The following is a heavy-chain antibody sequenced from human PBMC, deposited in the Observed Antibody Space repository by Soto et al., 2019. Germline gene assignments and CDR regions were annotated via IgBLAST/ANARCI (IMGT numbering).Heavy chain of an antibody. D-gene: IGHD1-7*01. V-gene: IGHV3-11*01. CDR3: ARNNCIYGMGWNYGMDV. CDR2: ISSSGSTI. J-gene: IGHJ6*02. Sequence: QVQLVESGGGLVKPGGSLRLSCAASGFTFSDYYMSWIRQAPGKGLEWVSYISSSGSTIYHADSVKGRITTSRDNAKNSLYLQMNGLRAEDTAVYYCARNNCIYGMGWNYGMDVWGQGTTVTVSS. CDR1: GFTFSDYY.